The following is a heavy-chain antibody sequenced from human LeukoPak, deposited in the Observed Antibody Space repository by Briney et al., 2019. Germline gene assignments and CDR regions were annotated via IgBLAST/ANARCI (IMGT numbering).Heavy chain of an antibody. CDR1: GFTFYDYA. D-gene: IGHD3-22*01. Sequence: PGRSLRLSCAASGFTFYDYAMHWVPHAPGKGLEWVSGISWNSGSIGYADSVKGRFTISRDNAKNSLYLQMNSLRAEDTALYYCAKDIGYDSSGYFDYWGQGTLVTVSS. CDR3: AKDIGYDSSGYFDY. CDR2: ISWNSGSI. J-gene: IGHJ4*02. V-gene: IGHV3-9*01.